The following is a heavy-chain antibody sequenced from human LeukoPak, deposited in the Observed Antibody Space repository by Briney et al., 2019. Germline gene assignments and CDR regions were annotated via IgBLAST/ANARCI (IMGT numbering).Heavy chain of an antibody. D-gene: IGHD6-13*01. CDR3: ARDIRRSSSLDY. V-gene: IGHV4-30-4*01. Sequence: SETLSLTCTVSGGSISSGDYYWSWIRQPPGKGLEWIGYIYYSGSTYYNPSLKSRVTISVDTSKNQFSLMLSSVTAADTAVYYCARDIRRSSSLDYWGQGTLVTVSS. CDR2: IYYSGST. J-gene: IGHJ4*02. CDR1: GGSISSGDYY.